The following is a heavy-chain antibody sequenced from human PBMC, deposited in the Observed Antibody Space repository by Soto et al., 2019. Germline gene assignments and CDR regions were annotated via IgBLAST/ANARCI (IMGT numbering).Heavy chain of an antibody. CDR3: ARDPSGSGSYYTWFDP. D-gene: IGHD3-10*01. CDR2: IIPILGIA. Sequence: QVQLVQSGAEVKKPGSSVKVSCKASGGTFSSYTISWVRQAPGQGLEWMGRIIPILGIANYAQKFQGRVTITADKSTSTAYMELSSLRSEDTAVYYCARDPSGSGSYYTWFDPWGQGTLVTVSS. J-gene: IGHJ5*02. V-gene: IGHV1-69*08. CDR1: GGTFSSYT.